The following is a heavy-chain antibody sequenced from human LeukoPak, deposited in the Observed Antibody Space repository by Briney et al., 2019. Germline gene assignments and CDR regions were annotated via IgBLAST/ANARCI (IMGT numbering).Heavy chain of an antibody. CDR2: INPNSGGT. D-gene: IGHD3-10*01. CDR1: GYTFTGYY. CDR3: AREQFYYGSGSYYNENDY. V-gene: IGHV1-2*02. Sequence: ASVKVSCKASGYTFTGYYMHWVRQAPGQGLEWMGWINPNSGGTNYSQKFQGRVTMTRDTSISTAYMERSRLRSDDTAVYYCAREQFYYGSGSYYNENDYWGQGTLVTVSS. J-gene: IGHJ4*02.